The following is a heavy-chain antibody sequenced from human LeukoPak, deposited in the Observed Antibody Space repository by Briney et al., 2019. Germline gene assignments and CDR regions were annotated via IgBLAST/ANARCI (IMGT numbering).Heavy chain of an antibody. CDR2: INTNTGNP. CDR1: GYTFTSYA. Sequence: ASVKVSCKASGYTFTSYAMNWVRQAPGQGLEWMGWINTNTGNPTYAQGFTGRFVFSLDTSVSTAYLQIGSLKAEDTAVYYCARDLTVGAVAGKGEGWFDPWGQGTLVTVSS. D-gene: IGHD6-19*01. CDR3: ARDLTVGAVAGKGEGWFDP. V-gene: IGHV7-4-1*01. J-gene: IGHJ5*02.